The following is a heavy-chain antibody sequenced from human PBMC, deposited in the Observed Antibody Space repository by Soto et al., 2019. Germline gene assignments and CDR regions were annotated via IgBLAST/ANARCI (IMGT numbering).Heavy chain of an antibody. CDR2: ISSSSSTI. J-gene: IGHJ4*02. CDR1: GFTFSSYS. Sequence: EVQLVESGGGLVQPGGSLRLSCAASGFTFSSYSMNWVRQAPGKGLEWVSYISSSSSTIYYADSVKGRFTISRDNAKNSLYLQMNSLRDEDTAGYYCARSGDSYDSSGYYYWGQGTLVTVSS. V-gene: IGHV3-48*02. D-gene: IGHD3-22*01. CDR3: ARSGDSYDSSGYYY.